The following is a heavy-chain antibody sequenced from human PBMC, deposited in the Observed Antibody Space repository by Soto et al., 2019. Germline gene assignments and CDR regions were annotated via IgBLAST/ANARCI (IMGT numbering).Heavy chain of an antibody. V-gene: IGHV3-30-3*01. Sequence: QVQLVESGGGVVQPGRSLRLSCAASGFTFSTFPMHWVRQAPGKGLEWVAILSHDGTNKYYADSVKGRFTISRDNSKNTLYLQMTSRRVEDTAVYYCARDHSIGWYFDYWGQGTLVTVSS. CDR3: ARDHSIGWYFDY. D-gene: IGHD6-19*01. J-gene: IGHJ4*02. CDR1: GFTFSTFP. CDR2: LSHDGTNK.